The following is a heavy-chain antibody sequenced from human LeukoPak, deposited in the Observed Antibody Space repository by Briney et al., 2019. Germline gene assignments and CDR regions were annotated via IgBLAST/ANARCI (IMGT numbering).Heavy chain of an antibody. J-gene: IGHJ4*02. CDR1: GYTFTSYY. CDR2: INPSGGST. D-gene: IGHD3-22*01. CDR3: ARALGSYDSSGYPTSHLDY. Sequence: GASVKVSCKASGYTFTSYYMHWVRQAPGQGLEWMGIINPSGGSTSYARKFQGRVTMTRDMSTSTVYMELSSLRSEDTAVYYCARALGSYDSSGYPTSHLDYWGQGTLVTVSS. V-gene: IGHV1-46*01.